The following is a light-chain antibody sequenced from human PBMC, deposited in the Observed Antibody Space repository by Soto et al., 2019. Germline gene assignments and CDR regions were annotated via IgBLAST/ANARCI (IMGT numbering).Light chain of an antibody. V-gene: IGKV3-20*01. J-gene: IGKJ5*01. CDR2: GAS. Sequence: EIVLPQYPGTLSLSPGERATLSCRASQSVSSSYLAWYQQKPGQAPRLLIYGASSRATGIPDRFSGSGSGTDVTLTISRLEPEDFAVYYCQQYGSSPLVTFGQGTRLEI. CDR3: QQYGSSPLVT. CDR1: QSVSSSY.